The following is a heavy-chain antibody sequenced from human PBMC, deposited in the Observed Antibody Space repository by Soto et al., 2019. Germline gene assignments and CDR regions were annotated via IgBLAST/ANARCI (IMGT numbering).Heavy chain of an antibody. CDR3: ARNVAAAGYLDY. V-gene: IGHV4-31*03. Sequence: SETLSLTCTVSGGSISSGGYYWSWIRQHPGKGLEWIGYIYYSGSTYYDPSLKSRVTISVDTSKNQFSLRLSSVTAADTAVYYCARNVAAAGYLDYWGQGTLVTVSS. J-gene: IGHJ4*02. D-gene: IGHD6-13*01. CDR2: IYYSGST. CDR1: GGSISSGGYY.